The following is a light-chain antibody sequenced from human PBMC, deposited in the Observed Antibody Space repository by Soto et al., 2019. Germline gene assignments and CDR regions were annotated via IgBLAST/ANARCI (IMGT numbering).Light chain of an antibody. CDR1: QSVAGSY. J-gene: IGKJ4*01. V-gene: IGKV3-20*01. Sequence: EIVLTQSPGTLSLSPGERATLSCRASQSVAGSYVAWYRQKPGQGPRLLIYAASSRATDIPDRFSGSGSGTDFTLTISRLEPEDFAVYYCQQYDNWPLTFGGGTQVEIK. CDR2: AAS. CDR3: QQYDNWPLT.